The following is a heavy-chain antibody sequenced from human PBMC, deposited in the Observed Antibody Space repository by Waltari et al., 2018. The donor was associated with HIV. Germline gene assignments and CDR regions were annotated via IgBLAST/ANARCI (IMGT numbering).Heavy chain of an antibody. V-gene: IGHV3-9*01. CDR2: IKWSGDNT. J-gene: IGHJ4*02. Sequence: EVHLVESGGGLVQPGRSLRLSCADSGFTFDEYAMHWVRQTPGKGLEWVSGIKWSGDNTAYADSLNGRFTISRDNAKNSLSLQMNSLRVEDTALYYCAKPPGSSSPGSWGQGTLVTGSS. D-gene: IGHD6-6*01. CDR1: GFTFDEYA. CDR3: AKPPGSSSPGS.